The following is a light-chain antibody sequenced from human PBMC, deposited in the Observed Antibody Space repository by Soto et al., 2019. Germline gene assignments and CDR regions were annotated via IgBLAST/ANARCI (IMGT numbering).Light chain of an antibody. Sequence: QSALTQPPSASGSPGQSVTISCNGTSSDVGAYNYVSWYQQHPGKAPKLMIYEVNKRPSGVPDRFSGSKSGNTASLTVSGLQGEDEADYYCSLHAGTNMVFGGGTKLTVL. CDR1: SSDVGAYNY. V-gene: IGLV2-8*01. CDR3: SLHAGTNMV. CDR2: EVN. J-gene: IGLJ2*01.